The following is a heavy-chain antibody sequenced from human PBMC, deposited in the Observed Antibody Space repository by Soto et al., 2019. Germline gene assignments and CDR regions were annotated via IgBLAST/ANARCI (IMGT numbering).Heavy chain of an antibody. J-gene: IGHJ6*02. CDR2: INAGNGNT. CDR3: ARVYCSSTSCSYYYGMDV. CDR1: GGTFSSYA. Sequence: ASVKVSCKASGGTFSSYAISWVRQAPGQRLEWMGWINAGNGNTKYSQKFQGRVTITRDTSASTAYMELSSLRSEDTAVYYCARVYCSSTSCSYYYGMDVWGRG. V-gene: IGHV1-3*01. D-gene: IGHD2-2*01.